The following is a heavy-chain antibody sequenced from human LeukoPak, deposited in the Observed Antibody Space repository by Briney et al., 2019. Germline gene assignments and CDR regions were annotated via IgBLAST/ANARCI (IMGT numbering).Heavy chain of an antibody. CDR3: ASLGNSNFDY. CDR2: INHSGST. CDR1: GGSFSGYY. J-gene: IGHJ4*02. D-gene: IGHD4-23*01. V-gene: IGHV4-34*01. Sequence: TSETLSLTCAVYGGSFSGYYWSWIRQPPGKGLEWIGEINHSGSTNYNPSLKSRVTISVDTSKNQFSLKPSSVTAADTAVYYCASLGNSNFDYWGQGTLVTVSS.